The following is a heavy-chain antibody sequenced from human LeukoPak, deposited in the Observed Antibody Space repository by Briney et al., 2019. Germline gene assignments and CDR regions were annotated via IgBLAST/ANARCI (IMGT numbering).Heavy chain of an antibody. Sequence: SETLSLTCTVSSDSIFTSNWWSWVRQPPGKGLEWIGQIFHSGSTSYSPSLKSRVTMSVDTSKSQFSLNLMSVTAADTAVYYCTRDTGTTGEVKFDPWGQGTLVTVSS. CDR2: IFHSGST. CDR3: TRDTGTTGEVKFDP. CDR1: SDSIFTSNW. J-gene: IGHJ5*02. D-gene: IGHD4-17*01. V-gene: IGHV4-4*02.